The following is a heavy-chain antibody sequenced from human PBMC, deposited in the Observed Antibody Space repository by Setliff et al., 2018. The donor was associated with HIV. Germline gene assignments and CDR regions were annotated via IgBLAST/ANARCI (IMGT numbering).Heavy chain of an antibody. J-gene: IGHJ4*02. CDR2: INSDGSST. CDR1: GFTFSSYW. Sequence: GGSLRLSCAASGFTFSSYWMHWVRQAPGKGLVWVSRINSDGSSTSYADSVKGRFTISRDNAKNSLYLQMNSLRAEDTAVYYCARYGGTVTREFDFWGQGTLVTVSS. D-gene: IGHD4-17*01. V-gene: IGHV3-74*01. CDR3: ARYGGTVTREFDF.